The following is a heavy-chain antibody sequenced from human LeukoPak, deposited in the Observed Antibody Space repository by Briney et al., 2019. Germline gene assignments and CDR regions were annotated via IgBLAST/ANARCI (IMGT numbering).Heavy chain of an antibody. CDR1: GGSISSSSYY. D-gene: IGHD6-19*01. CDR2: IYYSGST. CDR3: ARGPGYSSGEILNWFGP. J-gene: IGHJ5*02. V-gene: IGHV4-39*07. Sequence: SGTLSLTCTVSGGSISSSSYYWGWIRQPPGKGLEWIGSIYYSGSTYYNPSLKSRVTISVDTSKNQFSLKLSSVTAADTAVYYCARGPGYSSGEILNWFGPWGQGTLVTVSS.